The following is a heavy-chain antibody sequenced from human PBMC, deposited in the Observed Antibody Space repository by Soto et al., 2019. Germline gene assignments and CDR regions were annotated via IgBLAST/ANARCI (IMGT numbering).Heavy chain of an antibody. J-gene: IGHJ4*02. CDR3: ATGYGDYPKLISSFDY. D-gene: IGHD4-17*01. CDR1: GFTFSSYS. Sequence: PGGSLRLSCAASGFTFSSYSMNWVRQAPGKGLEWVSYISSSSSTIYYADSVKGRFTISRDNAKNSLYLQMNSLRAEDTAVYYCATGYGDYPKLISSFDYWGQGTLVTVSS. CDR2: ISSSSSTI. V-gene: IGHV3-48*01.